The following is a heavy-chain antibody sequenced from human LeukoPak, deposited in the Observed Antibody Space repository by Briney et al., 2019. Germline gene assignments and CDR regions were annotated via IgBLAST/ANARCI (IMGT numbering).Heavy chain of an antibody. CDR3: ARDHYYDSSGYPKPDAFDI. D-gene: IGHD3-22*01. CDR2: ISAYSGNT. J-gene: IGHJ3*02. V-gene: IGHV1-18*01. CDR1: GYTYTSYG. Sequence: ASVKVSCKASGYTYTSYGISWVRQAPGQGLEWMGWISAYSGNTNYAQKLQGRVTMTTDTSTSTAYMELRSLRSDDTAVYYCARDHYYDSSGYPKPDAFDIWGQGTMVTVSS.